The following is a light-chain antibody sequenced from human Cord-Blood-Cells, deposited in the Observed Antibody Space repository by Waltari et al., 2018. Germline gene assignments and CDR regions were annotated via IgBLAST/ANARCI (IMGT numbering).Light chain of an antibody. CDR1: SSNLGSNT. V-gene: IGLV1-44*01. J-gene: IGLJ3*02. CDR2: CNN. CDR3: AAWDDSLNGWV. Sequence: QSVLTQPPSASGTPGQRVTISCSGSSSNLGSNTVNWYQQLPGTAPKLLIYCNNQRPSGVPDRFSGSKSGTSASLAISGLQSEDEADYYCAAWDDSLNGWVFGGGTKLTVL.